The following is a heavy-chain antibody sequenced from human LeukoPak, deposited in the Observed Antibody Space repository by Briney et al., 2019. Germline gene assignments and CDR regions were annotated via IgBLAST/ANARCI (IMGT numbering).Heavy chain of an antibody. CDR3: AKPPPDSSSWLFDY. CDR2: ISDNGGST. D-gene: IGHD6-13*01. V-gene: IGHV3-23*01. J-gene: IGHJ4*02. CDR1: GFTFSSYA. Sequence: QTRGSLRLSCAASGFTFSSYAMSWVRQAPGKGLEWVSTISDNGGSTYYADSVKGRFTISRDNSKNTLYLQMNSLRAEDTAVYYCAKPPPDSSSWLFDYWGQGALVTVSS.